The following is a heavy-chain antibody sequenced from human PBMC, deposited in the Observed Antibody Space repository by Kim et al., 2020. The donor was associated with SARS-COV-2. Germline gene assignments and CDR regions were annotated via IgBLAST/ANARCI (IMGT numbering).Heavy chain of an antibody. CDR1: GFTFSSYG. CDR3: AKDRSALYVWGRYSGIDV. J-gene: IGHJ6*02. V-gene: IGHV3-33*06. Sequence: GRSLRLSCAASGFTFSSYGMHWVRQAPGKGLEWVAVIWYDGSNKYYADSVKGRFTISRDNSKNTLYLQMNSLRAEDTAVYYCAKDRSALYVWGRYSGIDVWDQGNTVSVSS. CDR2: IWYDGSNK. D-gene: IGHD3-16*01.